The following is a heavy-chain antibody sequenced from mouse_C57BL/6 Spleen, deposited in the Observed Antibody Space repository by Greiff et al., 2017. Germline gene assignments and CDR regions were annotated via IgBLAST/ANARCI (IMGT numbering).Heavy chain of an antibody. CDR3: ARGGYYGSSSYYWYFDV. CDR2: IDPSDSYT. CDR1: GYTFTSYW. J-gene: IGHJ1*03. V-gene: IGHV1-59*01. Sequence: QVQLKQPGAELVRPGTSVKLSCKASGYTFTSYWMHWVKQRPGQGLEWIGVIDPSDSYTNYNQKFKGKATLTVDTSSSTAYMQLSSLTSEDSAVYYCARGGYYGSSSYYWYFDVWGTGTTVTVSS. D-gene: IGHD1-1*01.